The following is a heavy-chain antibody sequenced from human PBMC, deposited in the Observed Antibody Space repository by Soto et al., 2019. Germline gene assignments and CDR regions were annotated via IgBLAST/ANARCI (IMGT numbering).Heavy chain of an antibody. J-gene: IGHJ5*02. Sequence: ASVKVSCKASGYTFTTYAMHWVRQAPGQRLEWMGWIHTGNGNTIYSQKFQGRVTITRDTSASTVYMELSSLRSEDTAVYYCARVNPNYDSSGYSLSWFDPWGQGTLVTVSS. CDR1: GYTFTTYA. CDR2: IHTGNGNT. D-gene: IGHD3-22*01. V-gene: IGHV1-3*04. CDR3: ARVNPNYDSSGYSLSWFDP.